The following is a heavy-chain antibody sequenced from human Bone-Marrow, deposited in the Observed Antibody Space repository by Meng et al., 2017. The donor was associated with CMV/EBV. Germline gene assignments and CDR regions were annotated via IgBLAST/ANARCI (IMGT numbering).Heavy chain of an antibody. J-gene: IGHJ4*02. D-gene: IGHD3-10*01. Sequence: SETLSLTCAVYGGSFSGYYWSWIRQPPGKGLEWIGEINHSGSTNYNPSLKSRVTISVDTSKNQFSLKLSSVTAADTAVHYCARGRFAYGSGSPDYWGQGTLVTVSS. CDR3: ARGRFAYGSGSPDY. V-gene: IGHV4-34*01. CDR1: GGSFSGYY. CDR2: INHSGST.